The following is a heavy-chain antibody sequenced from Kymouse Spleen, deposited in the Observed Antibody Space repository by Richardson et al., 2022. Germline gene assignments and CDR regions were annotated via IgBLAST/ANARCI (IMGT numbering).Heavy chain of an antibody. V-gene: IGHV3-30*18. Sequence: QVQLVESGGGVVQPGRSLRLSCAASGFTFSSYGMHWVRQAPGKGLEWVAVISYDGSNKYYADSVKGRFTISRDNSKNTLYLQMNSLRAEDTAVYYCAKEGYSYDYYYYYGMDVWGQGTTVTVSS. CDR3: AKEGYSYDYYYYYGMDV. CDR1: GFTFSSYG. J-gene: IGHJ6*02. CDR2: ISYDGSNK. D-gene: IGHD5-18,IGHD5-18*01.